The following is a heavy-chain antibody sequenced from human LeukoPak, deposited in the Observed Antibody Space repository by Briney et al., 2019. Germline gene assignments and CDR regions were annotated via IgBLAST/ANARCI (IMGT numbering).Heavy chain of an antibody. Sequence: GGSLRLSCAASGFTFSSYGMHWVRQAPGKGLEWVAVIWYDGSNKYYADSVKGRFTISRDNSKNTLYLQMNSLRAEDTAVYYCARDSPYDISTGVDYWGQGTLVTVSS. CDR1: GFTFSSYG. D-gene: IGHD3-9*01. J-gene: IGHJ4*02. V-gene: IGHV3-33*01. CDR2: IWYDGSNK. CDR3: ARDSPYDISTGVDY.